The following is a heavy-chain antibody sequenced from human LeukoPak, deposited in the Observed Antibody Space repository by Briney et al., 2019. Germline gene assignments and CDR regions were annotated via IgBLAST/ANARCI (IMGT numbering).Heavy chain of an antibody. CDR3: ARFYYGSGTHSFDY. V-gene: IGHV3-48*03. J-gene: IGHJ4*02. D-gene: IGHD3-10*01. Sequence: GGSLRLSCAASGFTFSSYEMNWVRQAPGKGLEWVSYIGSSGSTIYYADSVKGRFTISRDNAKNSLYPQMNSLRAGDTAVYYCARFYYGSGTHSFDYWGQGTLVTVSS. CDR1: GFTFSSYE. CDR2: IGSSGSTI.